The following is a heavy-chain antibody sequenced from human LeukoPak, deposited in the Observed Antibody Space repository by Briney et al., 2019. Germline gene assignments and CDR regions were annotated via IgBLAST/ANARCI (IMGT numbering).Heavy chain of an antibody. D-gene: IGHD2-15*01. CDR2: IYSGGST. CDR1: GFTVSSNY. Sequence: GGSLRLSCAASGFTVSSNYMSWVRQAPGKGLEWVSVIYSGGSTYYADSVKGRFTISRDNSKNTLYLQMNSLRAEDTAVYYCARKGYCSGGSCFLDYWGQGTLVTVSS. CDR3: ARKGYCSGGSCFLDY. V-gene: IGHV3-53*01. J-gene: IGHJ4*02.